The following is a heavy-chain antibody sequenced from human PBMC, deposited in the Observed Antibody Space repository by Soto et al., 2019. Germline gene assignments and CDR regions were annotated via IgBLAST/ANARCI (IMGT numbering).Heavy chain of an antibody. V-gene: IGHV3-23*01. Sequence: PGGSLRLSCAASGFTFSSYNMNWVRQAPGKGLEWISHISGNSDRTDYADSVKGRFTISRDNSKNTLHLQMNSLRAEDTAVYYCAKGANLGHPYFIDSWGQGALVTVSS. CDR3: AKGANLGHPYFIDS. CDR2: ISGNSDRT. D-gene: IGHD1-26*01. CDR1: GFTFSSYN. J-gene: IGHJ4*02.